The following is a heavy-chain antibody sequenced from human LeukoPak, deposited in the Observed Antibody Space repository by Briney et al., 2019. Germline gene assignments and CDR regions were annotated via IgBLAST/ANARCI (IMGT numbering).Heavy chain of an antibody. D-gene: IGHD3-3*01. V-gene: IGHV4-38-2*01. CDR2: IYHSGST. CDR1: GCSISSGYY. Sequence: SETLSLTCAVSGCSISSGYYWGWIRQPPGKGLEWIGSIYHSGSTYYNPSLKSRVTISVDTSKNQFSLKLSSVTAADTAVYYCARRSYYDFWSGYYQRNWFDPWGQGTLVTVSS. CDR3: ARRSYYDFWSGYYQRNWFDP. J-gene: IGHJ5*02.